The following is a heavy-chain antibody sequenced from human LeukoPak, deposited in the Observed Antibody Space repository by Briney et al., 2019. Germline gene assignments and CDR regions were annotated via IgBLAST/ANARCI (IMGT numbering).Heavy chain of an antibody. Sequence: SETLSLTCTVSGGSISSGGYYWSWIRQHPGKGLEWIGYIYYSGSTYYNPSLKSRVTISVDTSKNQFSLKLSSVTAADTAVYYCASQLGRGGTAMLYYLDYGGQETLVTVSS. V-gene: IGHV4-31*03. CDR1: GGSISSGGYY. CDR3: ASQLGRGGTAMLYYLDY. J-gene: IGHJ4*02. D-gene: IGHD5-18*01. CDR2: IYYSGST.